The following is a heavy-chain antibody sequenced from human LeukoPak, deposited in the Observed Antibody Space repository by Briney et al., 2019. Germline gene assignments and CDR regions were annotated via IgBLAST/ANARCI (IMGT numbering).Heavy chain of an antibody. CDR1: GFTFSSYG. CDR3: AKGYSSGWYCLSS. V-gene: IGHV3-30*18. CDR2: ISYDGSNK. D-gene: IGHD6-19*01. Sequence: PGGSLRLSCAASGFTFSSYGMHWVRQAPGKGLEWVAVISYDGSNKYYADSVKGRFTISRDNSKNTLYLQMNSLRAEDTAVYYCAKGYSSGWYCLSSWGQGTLVTVSS. J-gene: IGHJ4*02.